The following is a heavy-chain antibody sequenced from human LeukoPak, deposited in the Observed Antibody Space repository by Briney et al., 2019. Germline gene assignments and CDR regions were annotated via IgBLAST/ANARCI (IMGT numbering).Heavy chain of an antibody. CDR2: ISSSSSYI. CDR3: ARDRPRGVTTS. J-gene: IGHJ4*02. V-gene: IGHV3-21*01. Sequence: GGSLRLSCAASGFTFSSYSMNWVRQAPGKGLEWVSSISSSSSYIYYADSVKVRFTISRDNAKNSLYLQMNSLRAEDTAVYYCARDRPRGVTTSWGQGTLVTVSS. CDR1: GFTFSSYS. D-gene: IGHD4-17*01.